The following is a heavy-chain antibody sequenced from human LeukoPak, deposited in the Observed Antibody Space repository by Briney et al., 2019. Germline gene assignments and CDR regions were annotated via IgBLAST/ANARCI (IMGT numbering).Heavy chain of an antibody. V-gene: IGHV1-18*04. J-gene: IGHJ4*02. CDR3: ARGGYDILTGYYPYYFDY. CDR2: ISAYNGNT. Sequence: ASVKVSCKASGYTFTSYGISWVRQAPGQGLEWMGWISAYNGNTNYAQKLQGRVTMTTDTSTSTAYMELRSLRSDDTAVYYCARGGYDILTGYYPYYFDYWGQGTLSPSPQ. D-gene: IGHD3-9*01. CDR1: GYTFTSYG.